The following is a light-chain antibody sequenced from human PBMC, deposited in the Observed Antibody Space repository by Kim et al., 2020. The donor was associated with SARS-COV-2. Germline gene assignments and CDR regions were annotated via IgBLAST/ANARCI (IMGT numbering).Light chain of an antibody. V-gene: IGKV1-13*02. CDR2: DAS. Sequence: AIQLTQFPSSLSASIGDRVTITCRASQGIARSLAWFQQKSGTAPYLLIYDASTLQSGVPSRFSGSGSGTDFTLTISGLQPEGFATCCCQQFHSYPLTFGGGTKVDSK. J-gene: IGKJ4*01. CDR1: QGIARS. CDR3: QQFHSYPLT.